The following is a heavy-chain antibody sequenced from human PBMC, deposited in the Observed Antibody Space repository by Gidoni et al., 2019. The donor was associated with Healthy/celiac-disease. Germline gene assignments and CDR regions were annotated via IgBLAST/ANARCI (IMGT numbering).Heavy chain of an antibody. Sequence: QVQLVQSGAEVKKPGASVKVSCKASGSTFTGSYMHWVRQAPGQGLEWMGWINPNSGGTNYAQKFQGRVTMTRDTSISTAYMELSRLRSDDTAVYYCARANHDFWSGYRAYGMDVWGQGTTVTVSS. J-gene: IGHJ6*02. V-gene: IGHV1-2*02. CDR2: INPNSGGT. CDR1: GSTFTGSY. CDR3: ARANHDFWSGYRAYGMDV. D-gene: IGHD3-3*01.